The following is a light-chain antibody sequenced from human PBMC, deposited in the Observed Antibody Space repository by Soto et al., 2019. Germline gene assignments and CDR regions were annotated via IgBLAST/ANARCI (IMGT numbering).Light chain of an antibody. CDR3: SSYTSSSTYV. V-gene: IGLV2-14*01. CDR1: SSDVGGYNY. CDR2: EVS. Sequence: ALAQPASVSGSPGQSIAISCTGTSSDVGGYNYVSWYQQHPGKAPKLMIYEVSNRPSGVSNRFSGSKSGNTASLTISGLQAEDEADYYCSSYTSSSTYVFGTGTKVTVL. J-gene: IGLJ1*01.